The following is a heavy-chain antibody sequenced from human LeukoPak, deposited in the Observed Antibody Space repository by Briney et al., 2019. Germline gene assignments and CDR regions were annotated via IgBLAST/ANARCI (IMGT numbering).Heavy chain of an antibody. V-gene: IGHV4-61*02. CDR3: AREGIAALAAFDI. CDR1: GGSISSGSYY. CDR2: IYTSGST. J-gene: IGHJ3*02. Sequence: PSETLSLTCTVSGGSISSGSYYWSWIRQPAGKGLEWIGRIYTSGSTNYNPSLKSRVTISVDTSKNQFSLKLSSVTAADTAVYYCAREGIAALAAFDIWGQGTMVTVSS. D-gene: IGHD6-6*01.